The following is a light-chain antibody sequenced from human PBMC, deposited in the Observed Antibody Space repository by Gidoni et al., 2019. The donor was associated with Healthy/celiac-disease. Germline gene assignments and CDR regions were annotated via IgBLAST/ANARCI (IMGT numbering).Light chain of an antibody. CDR3: QQYGSSPPIT. J-gene: IGKJ5*01. CDR2: GAS. Sequence: IVLTPSPGTLSFSPGERATLSCRASQSVSSSYLAWYQQKPGQAPRLLIYGASSRATGIPDRFSGSGSGTDFTRTISRLEPEDVEVYYGQQYGSSPPITFGQGTRLEIK. V-gene: IGKV3-20*01. CDR1: QSVSSSY.